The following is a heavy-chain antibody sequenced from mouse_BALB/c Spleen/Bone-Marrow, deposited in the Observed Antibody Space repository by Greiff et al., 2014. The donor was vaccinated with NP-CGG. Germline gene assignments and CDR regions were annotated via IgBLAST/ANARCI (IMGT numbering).Heavy chain of an antibody. CDR3: TRSNYGYWYFDV. J-gene: IGHJ1*01. V-gene: IGHV1S81*02. D-gene: IGHD1-1*01. CDR2: INPSNGGT. Sequence: VKLMESGAELVKPGASVKLSCKASGYTFSSYYMYWVKQRPGQGLEWIGEINPSNGGTKFNEKFKSKATLTVDKSSSTAYMQLSSLTPEDSAVYYCTRSNYGYWYFDVWGAGTTVTVSS. CDR1: GYTFSSYY.